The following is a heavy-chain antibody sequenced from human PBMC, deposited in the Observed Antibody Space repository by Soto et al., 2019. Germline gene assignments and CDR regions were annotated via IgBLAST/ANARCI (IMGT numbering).Heavy chain of an antibody. J-gene: IGHJ4*02. CDR1: GYYFPSYW. CDR3: ARQGNGAEGFDY. Sequence: LKISCQGSGYYFPSYWIGWVRQMPGKGLEWMGIFYPGDSDTRYSPSFQGQVTISADRSISTAYLQWSSLKPSDTAMYYCARQGNGAEGFDYWGQGTLVTVSS. CDR2: FYPGDSDT. V-gene: IGHV5-51*01. D-gene: IGHD4-17*01.